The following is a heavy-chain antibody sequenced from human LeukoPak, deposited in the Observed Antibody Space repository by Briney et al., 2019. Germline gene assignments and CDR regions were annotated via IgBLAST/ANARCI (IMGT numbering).Heavy chain of an antibody. CDR2: ISGSGGST. Sequence: GGSLRVSCTASGYTFTSYAMSWVRQAPGKGLEWVSAISGSGGSTYYADSVKGRFTISRDNSKNTLYLQMNSLRAEDTAVYYCAKLPGEMATAWHFDYWGQGTLVTVSS. CDR3: AKLPGEMATAWHFDY. V-gene: IGHV3-23*01. D-gene: IGHD5-24*01. CDR1: GYTFTSYA. J-gene: IGHJ4*02.